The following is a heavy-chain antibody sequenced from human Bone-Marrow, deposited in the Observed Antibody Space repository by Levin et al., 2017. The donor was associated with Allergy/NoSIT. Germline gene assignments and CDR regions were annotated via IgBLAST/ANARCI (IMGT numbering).Heavy chain of an antibody. CDR3: ARDPEVALNFYFDL. D-gene: IGHD1-7*01. CDR2: IIPLLHTS. Sequence: KISCKASGGTFSSSTIAWVRQAPGQGLEWMGQIIPLLHTSNYAQKLQGRVTIRADEATSTAYMELTSLRSEDTAVYYCARDPEVALNFYFDLWGRGTLVTVSS. CDR1: GGTFSSST. V-gene: IGHV1-69*08. J-gene: IGHJ2*01.